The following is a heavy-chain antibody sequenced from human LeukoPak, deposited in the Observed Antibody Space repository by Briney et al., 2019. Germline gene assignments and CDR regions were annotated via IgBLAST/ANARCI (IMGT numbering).Heavy chain of an antibody. CDR2: ISSSGSTI. D-gene: IGHD6-13*01. Sequence: GGSLRLSCAASGFTFSSYAMSWVRQAPGKGLEWVSYISSSGSTIYYADSVKGRFTISRDNAKNSLYLQMNSLRAEDTAVYYCAGVVEAAATPIYYMDVWGKGTTVTVSS. CDR1: GFTFSSYA. CDR3: AGVVEAAATPIYYMDV. V-gene: IGHV3-48*03. J-gene: IGHJ6*03.